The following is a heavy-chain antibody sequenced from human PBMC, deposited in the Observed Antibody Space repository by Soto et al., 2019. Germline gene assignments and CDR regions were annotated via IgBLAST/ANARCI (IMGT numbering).Heavy chain of an antibody. V-gene: IGHV1-18*01. CDR3: AGDVSSSLNFYYYYYGMDV. D-gene: IGHD6-13*01. CDR2: ISAYNGNT. CDR1: GYTFTSYG. J-gene: IGHJ6*02. Sequence: GASVKVSCKASGYTFTSYGISWVRQAPGQGLEWMGWISAYNGNTNYAQKLQGRVTMTTDTSTSTAYMELRSLRSDDTAVYYCAGDVSSSLNFYYYYYGMDVWGQGTTVTVSS.